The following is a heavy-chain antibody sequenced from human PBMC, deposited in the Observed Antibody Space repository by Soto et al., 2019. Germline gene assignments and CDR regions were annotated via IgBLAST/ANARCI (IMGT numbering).Heavy chain of an antibody. Sequence: PSETLSLTCTVSCGSISSYYWSWIRQPPGKGLEWIGYIYYSGSTNYNPSLKSRVTISVDTSKNQFSLKLSSVTAADTAVYYCARGARWLQSWAFDIWGQGTMVTVSS. CDR1: CGSISSYY. J-gene: IGHJ3*02. D-gene: IGHD5-12*01. V-gene: IGHV4-59*01. CDR3: ARGARWLQSWAFDI. CDR2: IYYSGST.